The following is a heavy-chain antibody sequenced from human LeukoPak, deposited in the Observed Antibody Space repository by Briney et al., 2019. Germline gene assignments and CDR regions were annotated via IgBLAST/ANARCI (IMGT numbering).Heavy chain of an antibody. CDR1: GGSFSGYY. V-gene: IGHV4-34*01. J-gene: IGHJ4*02. D-gene: IGHD4-17*01. CDR2: INHSGST. CDR3: ASLSTVTASGYFDY. Sequence: SETLSLTCAVYGGSFSGYYWSWIRQPPGKGLEWIGEINHSGSTNYNPSLKSRVTISVDTSKNQFSLKLSSVTAADTAVYYCASLSTVTASGYFDYWGQGTLVTVSS.